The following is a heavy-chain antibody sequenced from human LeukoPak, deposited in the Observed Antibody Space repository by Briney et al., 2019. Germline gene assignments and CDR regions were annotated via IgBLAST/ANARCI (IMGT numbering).Heavy chain of an antibody. CDR3: ATAAH. Sequence: PSETLSLTCTVSGYSISSGYYWGWIRQPPGKGLEWIGSIYYSGSTYYNPSLKSRVTISVDTSKNQFSLKLSSVTAADTAVYYCATAAHWGQGTLVTVSS. D-gene: IGHD6-25*01. CDR2: IYYSGST. J-gene: IGHJ4*02. CDR1: GYSISSGYY. V-gene: IGHV4-38-2*02.